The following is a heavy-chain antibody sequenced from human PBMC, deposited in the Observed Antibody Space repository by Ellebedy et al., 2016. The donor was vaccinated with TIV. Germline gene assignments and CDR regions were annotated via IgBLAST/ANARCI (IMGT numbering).Heavy chain of an antibody. CDR2: IIPIFGTA. J-gene: IGHJ4*02. D-gene: IGHD6-13*01. V-gene: IGHV1-69*13. CDR1: GGTFSSYA. Sequence: ASVKVSCKASGGTFSSYAISWLRQAPGQGLEWMGGIIPIFGTANYAQKFQGRVTITADESTSTAYMELSSLRSEDTAVYYCARIRGSWNFDYWGQGTLVTVSS. CDR3: ARIRGSWNFDY.